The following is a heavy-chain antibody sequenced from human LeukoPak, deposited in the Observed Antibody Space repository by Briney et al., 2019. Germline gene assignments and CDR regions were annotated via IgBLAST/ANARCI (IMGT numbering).Heavy chain of an antibody. V-gene: IGHV1-2*02. CDR2: IPLRSGET. Sequence: ASLKVSCKASGYSFTAFYIHWVRQAPGQGLEWMGGIPLRSGETNYAYKFRGRVTMTRDTSISPTYMDLGSLGSDDTAVYYCARDGEYGTGSYYRGCFDYWGQGTLVTVSS. J-gene: IGHJ4*02. CDR3: ARDGEYGTGSYYRGCFDY. D-gene: IGHD3-10*01. CDR1: GYSFTAFY.